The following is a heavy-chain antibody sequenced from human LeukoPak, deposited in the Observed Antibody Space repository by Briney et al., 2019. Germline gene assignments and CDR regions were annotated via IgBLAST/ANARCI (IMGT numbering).Heavy chain of an antibody. CDR2: ISGGASNT. CDR1: GFTLTTIA. Sequence: AGGSLRFSCAALGFTLTTIATTWSRQAPGKGLEWVSTISGGASNTYYTDSVKGRFTISRDNSKNMLNLQMNSLRAEDTAMYYCAKTSGSYSNFDCWGQGTLVTVSS. V-gene: IGHV3-23*01. D-gene: IGHD3-22*01. CDR3: AKTSGSYSNFDC. J-gene: IGHJ4*02.